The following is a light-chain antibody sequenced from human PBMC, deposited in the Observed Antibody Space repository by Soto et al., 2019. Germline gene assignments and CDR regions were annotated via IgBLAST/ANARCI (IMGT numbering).Light chain of an antibody. V-gene: IGLV2-11*01. Sequence: QSVLTQPRSVSGSPGQSVTISCTGTSSDVGGHNYVSWYQQYPGKAPKLLLSSVSKRPSGVPDRFSGSKSGNTASLTISGLQAEGEADYYCCSYAGSYTYVFGTGTKLTVL. CDR2: SVS. J-gene: IGLJ1*01. CDR1: SSDVGGHNY. CDR3: CSYAGSYTYV.